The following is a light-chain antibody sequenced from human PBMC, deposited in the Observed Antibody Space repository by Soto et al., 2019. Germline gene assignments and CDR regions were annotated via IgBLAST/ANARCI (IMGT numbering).Light chain of an antibody. CDR3: QQYNNWPPLT. CDR2: GAS. Sequence: EIVLTQSPGTLSLSTGERATLSCRASQSVSNNYLAWYQQKPGQAPRLLIYGASNRATGIPARFSGSGSGTEFTLTISSLQSEDFAVYYCQQYNNWPPLTFGGGTKVDIK. CDR1: QSVSNN. V-gene: IGKV3D-15*01. J-gene: IGKJ4*01.